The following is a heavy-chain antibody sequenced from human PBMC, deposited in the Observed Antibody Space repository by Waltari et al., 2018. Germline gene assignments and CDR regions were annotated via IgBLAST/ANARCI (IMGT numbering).Heavy chain of an antibody. J-gene: IGHJ3*02. CDR1: GGTFSSYA. Sequence: QVQLVQSGAGVKKPGSSVKVSCKASGGTFSSYAISWVRQAPGQGLEWMGGIIPILGIANYAQKFQGRVTITADKSTSTAYMELSSLRSEDTAVYYCAREVAARPHDAFDIWGQGTMVTVSS. D-gene: IGHD6-6*01. CDR3: AREVAARPHDAFDI. CDR2: IIPILGIA. V-gene: IGHV1-69*10.